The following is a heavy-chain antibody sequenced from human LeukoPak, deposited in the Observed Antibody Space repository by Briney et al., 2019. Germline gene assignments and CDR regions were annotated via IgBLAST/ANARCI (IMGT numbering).Heavy chain of an antibody. CDR2: IYYSGST. Sequence: SETLSRSCTVSGGSISNSSYYWGWIRQPPGNGLSLIGNIYYSGSTYYNPSLKSRVTMSVDTSKNQFSLKLSSVTAADTAVYYCTRDIVGAYQIDYWGQGTLVTVSS. CDR1: GGSISNSSYY. CDR3: TRDIVGAYQIDY. J-gene: IGHJ4*02. D-gene: IGHD1-26*01. V-gene: IGHV4-39*01.